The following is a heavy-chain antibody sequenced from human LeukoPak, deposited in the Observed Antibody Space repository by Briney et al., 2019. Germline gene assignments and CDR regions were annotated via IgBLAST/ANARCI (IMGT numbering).Heavy chain of an antibody. CDR1: GGSISSYY. V-gene: IGHV4-4*07. CDR3: ARGIAAAGHSVFDY. D-gene: IGHD6-13*01. J-gene: IGHJ4*02. CDR2: IYTSGST. Sequence: SETLSLTYTVSGGSISSYYWSWIRQPAGKGLEWIGRIYTSGSTNYNPSLKSRVTMSVDTSKNQFSLKLSSVTAADTAVYYCARGIAAAGHSVFDYWGQGTLVTVSS.